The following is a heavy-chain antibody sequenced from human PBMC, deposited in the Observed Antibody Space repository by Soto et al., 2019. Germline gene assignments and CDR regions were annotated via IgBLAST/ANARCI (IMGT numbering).Heavy chain of an antibody. CDR2: IFYNGRT. CDR3: ARGGDSSPLYYAV. Sequence: SETLSLTCTVSGGSISTHYWTWIRQPPGKGLEWIGYIFYNGRTNYNPSLESRVTMSVDTSKGQLSLKLSSVTAADTAVYYCARGGDSSPLYYAVWGQGTLVTVSS. J-gene: IGHJ4*02. D-gene: IGHD3-22*01. V-gene: IGHV4-59*11. CDR1: GGSISTHY.